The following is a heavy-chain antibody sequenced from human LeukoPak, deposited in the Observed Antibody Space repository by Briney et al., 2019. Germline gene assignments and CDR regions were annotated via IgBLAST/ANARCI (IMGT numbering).Heavy chain of an antibody. Sequence: GGSLRLSCAASGFTFSSYWMSWVRQAPGKGLEWVANIKHDGSGTNYVDSVKGRFTISRDNAKHSLYLQMNSLRAENTAMYYCARRIAATGMKYFDYWGQGTLVTVSS. V-gene: IGHV3-7*05. CDR1: GFTFSSYW. CDR2: IKHDGSGT. CDR3: ARRIAATGMKYFDY. D-gene: IGHD6-13*01. J-gene: IGHJ4*02.